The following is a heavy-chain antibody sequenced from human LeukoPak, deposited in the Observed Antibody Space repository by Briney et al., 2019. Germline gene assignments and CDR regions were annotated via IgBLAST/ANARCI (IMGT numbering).Heavy chain of an antibody. D-gene: IGHD1-14*01. CDR2: IYYSGTT. CDR1: GGSFSSSYYY. J-gene: IGHJ3*02. Sequence: SETLSLTCTVSGGSFSSSYYYWGWIRQPPGQGLEWIGSIYYSGTTYYNPSLKSRVTISVDTAKKQFSLKLRSVTAADTAVYYCARHEWGITNAFDIWGQGTMVTVSS. CDR3: ARHEWGITNAFDI. V-gene: IGHV4-39*01.